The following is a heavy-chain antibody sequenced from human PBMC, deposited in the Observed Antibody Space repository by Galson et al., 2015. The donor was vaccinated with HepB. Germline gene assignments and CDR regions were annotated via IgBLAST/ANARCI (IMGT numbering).Heavy chain of an antibody. CDR1: GFTFDDYT. CDR2: ISWNSGRI. CDR3: AKGLGAFDI. V-gene: IGHV3-9*01. Sequence: SLRLSCAASGFTFDDYTMHWVRQAPGEGLEWVSGISWNSGRIGYADSVKGRFTISRDNAKNSLYLQMNSLRPEDTALYYCAKGLGAFDIWGQGTMATVS. J-gene: IGHJ3*02. D-gene: IGHD7-27*01.